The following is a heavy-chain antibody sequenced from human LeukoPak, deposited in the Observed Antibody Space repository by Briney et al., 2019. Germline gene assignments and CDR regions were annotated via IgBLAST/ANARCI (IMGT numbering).Heavy chain of an antibody. J-gene: IGHJ6*03. V-gene: IGHV1-18*01. CDR3: AREAFGVVRYYYYYYMDV. D-gene: IGHD3-3*01. CDR1: GYTFTSYG. Sequence: APVKVSCKASGYTFTSYGISWVRQAPGQGLEWMGWISAYNGNTNYAQKLQGRVTMTTDTSTSTAYMELRSLRSDDTAVYYCAREAFGVVRYYYYYYMDVWGKGTTVTVSS. CDR2: ISAYNGNT.